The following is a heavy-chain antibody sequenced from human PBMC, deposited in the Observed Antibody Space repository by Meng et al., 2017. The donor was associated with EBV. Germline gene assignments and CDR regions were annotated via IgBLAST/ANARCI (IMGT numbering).Heavy chain of an antibody. J-gene: IGHJ4*02. CDR2: INPNSGGT. CDR1: GYTFTGYY. CDR3: ARVGIAVAGTGDY. D-gene: IGHD6-19*01. V-gene: IGHV1-2*06. Sequence: QGALGQSEAGVKKPGAPVKVSCKASGYTFTGYYMHWVRQAPGQGLEWMGRINPNSGGTNYAQKFQGRVTMTRDTSISTAYMELSRLRSDDTAVYYCARVGIAVAGTGDYWGQGTLVTVSS.